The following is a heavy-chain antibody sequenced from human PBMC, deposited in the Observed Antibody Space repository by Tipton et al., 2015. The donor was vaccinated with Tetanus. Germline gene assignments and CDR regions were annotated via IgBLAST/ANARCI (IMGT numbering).Heavy chain of an antibody. D-gene: IGHD4-17*01. Sequence: QLVQSGAEVKKPGESLKISCQGSGLTLSTYWIAWVRQMPGKGLEWISYISTTSNTIYYADSVKGRFTISRDNAMNSVSLQMTSLRREDAGVYYCASSTVTRWGPGAPVTVSS. CDR3: ASSTVTR. CDR1: GLTLSTYW. J-gene: IGHJ4*02. CDR2: ISTTSNTI. V-gene: IGHV3-48*01.